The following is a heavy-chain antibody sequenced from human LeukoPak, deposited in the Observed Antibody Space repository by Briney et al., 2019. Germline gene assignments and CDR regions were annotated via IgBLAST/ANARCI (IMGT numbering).Heavy chain of an antibody. J-gene: IGHJ6*03. V-gene: IGHV5-51*01. CDR2: IYPGYSDT. CDR1: GYTFNNFW. Sequence: GESLKISCQASGYTFNNFWVGWVRQMPGKGLEWMGIIYPGYSDTRYSPSFQGQVTISADKSTTTAYLQWGSLKASDTAIYYCARHSDCRTSKCSGGNFYYMDVWGKGTTVTVSS. D-gene: IGHD3-16*01. CDR3: ARHSDCRTSKCSGGNFYYMDV.